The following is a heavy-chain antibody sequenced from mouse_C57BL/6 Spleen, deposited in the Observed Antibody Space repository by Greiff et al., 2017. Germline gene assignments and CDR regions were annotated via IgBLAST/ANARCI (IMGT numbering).Heavy chain of an antibody. CDR3: TSFYGSSFAY. V-gene: IGHV1-15*01. D-gene: IGHD1-1*01. Sequence: VQLQQSGAELVRPGASVTLSCKASGYTFTDYEMHWVKQTPVHGLEWIGAIDPETGGTAYNQTFKGKAILTADKSSSTAYMELRSLTSEDSAVYYCTSFYGSSFAYWGQGTLVTVSA. CDR2: IDPETGGT. J-gene: IGHJ3*01. CDR1: GYTFTDYE.